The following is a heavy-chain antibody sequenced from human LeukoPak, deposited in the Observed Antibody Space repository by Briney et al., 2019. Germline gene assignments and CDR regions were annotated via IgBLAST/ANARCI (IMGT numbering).Heavy chain of an antibody. D-gene: IGHD2-21*02. CDR1: GGSINNHKW. CDR2: INHSGST. V-gene: IGHV4-4*02. Sequence: PSETLSLTCAVTGGSINNHKWWSWMRQSPGKGLEWIGEINHSGSTNYNPSLKSRVTISVDTSKNQFSLKLSSVTAADTAVYYCASPGSDCGGDCYSGPSDAFDIWGQGTMVTVSS. CDR3: ASPGSDCGGDCYSGPSDAFDI. J-gene: IGHJ3*02.